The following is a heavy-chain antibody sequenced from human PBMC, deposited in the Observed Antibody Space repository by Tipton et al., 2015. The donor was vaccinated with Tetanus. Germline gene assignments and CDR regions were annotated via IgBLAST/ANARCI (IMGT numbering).Heavy chain of an antibody. CDR1: GFTFTRYY. CDR2: IDPNGST. CDR3: ARDPDIASPGTAFDY. Sequence: QLVQSGPEVKKSGASVKVSCKASGFTFTRYYMHWVRQAPGQGLEWMGIIDPNGSTSYAQKFQGRVTMTRDTSTSTVYMELSSLRPEDTAVYYCARDPDIASPGTAFDYWGQGPLVTVSS. J-gene: IGHJ4*02. V-gene: IGHV1-46*03. D-gene: IGHD2-8*02.